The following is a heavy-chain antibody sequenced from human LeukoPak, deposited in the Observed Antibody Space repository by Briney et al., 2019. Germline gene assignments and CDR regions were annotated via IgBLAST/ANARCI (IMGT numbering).Heavy chain of an antibody. CDR2: ISSSSSYI. D-gene: IGHD1-14*01. V-gene: IGHV3-21*01. CDR1: GFTFSSYS. J-gene: IGHJ4*02. Sequence: GGSLRLSCAASGFTFSSYSMTWFRQAPGKGLDWVSSISSSSSYIYYADSVKGRFTISRDNAKNSLYLQMNSLRVEDTAVYYCARDWAGDYFDYWGQGTLVTVSS. CDR3: ARDWAGDYFDY.